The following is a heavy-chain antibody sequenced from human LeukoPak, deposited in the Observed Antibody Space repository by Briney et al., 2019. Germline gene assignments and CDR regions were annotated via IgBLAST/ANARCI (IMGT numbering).Heavy chain of an antibody. D-gene: IGHD3-3*01. J-gene: IGHJ4*02. CDR3: AKIGPDFWSGYYDY. V-gene: IGHV3-9*01. CDR2: ISWNSGSI. Sequence: PGRSLRLSCAASGFTFSSYGMHWVRQAPGKGLEWVSGISWNSGSIGYADSVKGRFTISRDNAKNSLYLQMNSLRAEDTALYYCAKIGPDFWSGYYDYWGQGTLVTVSS. CDR1: GFTFSSYG.